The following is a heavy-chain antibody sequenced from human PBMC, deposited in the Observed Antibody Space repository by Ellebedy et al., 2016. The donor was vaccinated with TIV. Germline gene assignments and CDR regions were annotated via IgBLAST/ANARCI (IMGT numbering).Heavy chain of an antibody. CDR3: ATKASDYYGSES. D-gene: IGHD3-10*01. CDR1: GYTLTELS. Sequence: ASVKVSXXVSGYTLTELSMHWVRQAPGKGLEWMGGFDPEDGETIYAQKFQGRVTMTEDTSTDTAYMELSSLRSEDTAVYYCATKASDYYGSESWGQGTLVTVSS. J-gene: IGHJ4*02. V-gene: IGHV1-24*01. CDR2: FDPEDGET.